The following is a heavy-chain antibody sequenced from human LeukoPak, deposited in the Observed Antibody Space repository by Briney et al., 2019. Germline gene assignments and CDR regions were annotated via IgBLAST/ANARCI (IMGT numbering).Heavy chain of an antibody. CDR2: IYYSGST. CDR3: ASTGYSGSFDAFDI. J-gene: IGHJ3*02. V-gene: IGHV4-59*01. Sequence: PSETLSLTCTVSGGSISSYYWSWIRQPPGKGLEWIGYIYYSGSTNYNPSLKSRVTISVDTSKNQFSLKLSSVTAADTAVYYCASTGYSGSFDAFDIWGQGTMVTVSS. CDR1: GGSISSYY. D-gene: IGHD1-26*01.